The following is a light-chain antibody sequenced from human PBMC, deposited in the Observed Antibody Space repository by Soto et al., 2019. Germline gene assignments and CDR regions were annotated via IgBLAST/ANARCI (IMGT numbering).Light chain of an antibody. CDR3: CSYAGSSTLYV. CDR2: GGT. Sequence: QSALTQPASVSGSPGQSITISCTGTSSDVGSYNLVSWYQQLPGKAPKLMIFGGTKRPSGVSSRFSGSKSGNTASLTISGLQPEDEADYYCCSYAGSSTLYVFGTGTKLTVL. V-gene: IGLV2-23*01. CDR1: SSDVGSYNL. J-gene: IGLJ1*01.